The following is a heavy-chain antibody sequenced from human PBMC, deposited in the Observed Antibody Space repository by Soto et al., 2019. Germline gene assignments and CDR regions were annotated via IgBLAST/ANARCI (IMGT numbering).Heavy chain of an antibody. CDR2: INHSGST. D-gene: IGHD3-10*01. Sequence: SETLSLTCAVYGGSFSGYYWSWIRQPPGKGLEWIGEINHSGSTNYNPSLKSRVTISVDTSKNQFSLKLSSVTAADTAVYYCARSVRGVIIRGYYYYMDVWGKGTTVTVSS. CDR1: GGSFSGYY. CDR3: ARSVRGVIIRGYYYYMDV. V-gene: IGHV4-34*01. J-gene: IGHJ6*03.